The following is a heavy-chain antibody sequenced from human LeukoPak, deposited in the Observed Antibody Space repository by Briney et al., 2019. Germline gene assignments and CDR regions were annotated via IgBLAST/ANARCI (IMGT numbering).Heavy chain of an antibody. CDR1: GGTFSSYA. J-gene: IGHJ4*02. CDR3: ASFLVGATGDFGY. Sequence: PVASVKVSCKASGGTFSSYAISWVRQAPGQGLEWMGRIIPILGIANYAQKFQGRVTITADESTSTAYMELSSLRSEDTAVYYCASFLVGATGDFGYWGQGTLVTVSS. V-gene: IGHV1-69*04. D-gene: IGHD1-26*01. CDR2: IIPILGIA.